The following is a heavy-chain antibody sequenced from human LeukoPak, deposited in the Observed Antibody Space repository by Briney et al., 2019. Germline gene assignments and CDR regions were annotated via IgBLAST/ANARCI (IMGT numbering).Heavy chain of an antibody. CDR2: FYHGGNT. D-gene: IGHD3-3*01. CDR1: GYSISSGYY. Sequence: SETLSLTCTVSGYSISSGYYWGWIRQPPGKGLEWIGSFYHGGNTYYNPSLKSRVTISVDTSKNQFSLKLYSVTAADTAVYHCAREGVVSDAFDIWGQGTMVTVSS. CDR3: AREGVVSDAFDI. J-gene: IGHJ3*02. V-gene: IGHV4-38-2*02.